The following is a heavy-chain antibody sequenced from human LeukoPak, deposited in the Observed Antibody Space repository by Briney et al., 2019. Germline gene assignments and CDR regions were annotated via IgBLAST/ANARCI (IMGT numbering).Heavy chain of an antibody. CDR3: ARENMYYYGSGSRDYYYYMDV. Sequence: ASVKVSCKASGYTFTGYYMHWVRQAPGQGLEWMGRINPNSGGTNYAQKFQGRVTMTRDTSISTAYMELSRLSSDDTAVYYCARENMYYYGSGSRDYYYYMDVWGKGTTVTVSS. CDR2: INPNSGGT. J-gene: IGHJ6*03. D-gene: IGHD3-10*01. V-gene: IGHV1-2*06. CDR1: GYTFTGYY.